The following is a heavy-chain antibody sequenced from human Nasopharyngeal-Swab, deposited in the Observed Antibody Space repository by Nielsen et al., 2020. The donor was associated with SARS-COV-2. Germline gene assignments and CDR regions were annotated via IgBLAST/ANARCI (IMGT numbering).Heavy chain of an antibody. J-gene: IGHJ5*02. Sequence: PGKGLEWIGYIYYSGSTNYNPSLKGRVTISVDTSKNQFSLKLSSVTAADTAVYYCAREKTHYDSSGYYYLWFDPWGQGTLVTVSS. V-gene: IGHV4-59*13. CDR2: IYYSGST. CDR3: AREKTHYDSSGYYYLWFDP. D-gene: IGHD3-22*01.